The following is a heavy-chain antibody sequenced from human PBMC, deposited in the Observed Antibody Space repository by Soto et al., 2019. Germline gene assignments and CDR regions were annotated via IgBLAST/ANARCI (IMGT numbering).Heavy chain of an antibody. V-gene: IGHV1-24*01. Sequence: ASVKVSCKVSGYTLTELSMHWVRQAPGKGLEWMGGFDPEDGETIYAQKFQGRVTMTEDTSTDTAYMELSSLRSEDTAVYYCATDLIIDDSSVTDYWGQGTLVTVSS. CDR2: FDPEDGET. J-gene: IGHJ4*02. D-gene: IGHD3-22*01. CDR3: ATDLIIDDSSVTDY. CDR1: GYTLTELS.